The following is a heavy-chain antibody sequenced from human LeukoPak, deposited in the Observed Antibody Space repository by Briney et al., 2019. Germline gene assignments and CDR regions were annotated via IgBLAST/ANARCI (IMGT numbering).Heavy chain of an antibody. V-gene: IGHV3-23*01. J-gene: IGHJ4*02. D-gene: IGHD5-18*01. CDR2: ISGSGVST. Sequence: GGSLRLSCAASGFSFSSSFSSCAVSWVRQAPGEGLEWVSGISGSGVSTYYADSVRGRFTISRDNSKNTLYLQMNSLRAEDTAVYYCARTLYSYGSYFDYWGQGTLVTVSS. CDR3: ARTLYSYGSYFDY. CDR1: GFSFSSSFSSCA.